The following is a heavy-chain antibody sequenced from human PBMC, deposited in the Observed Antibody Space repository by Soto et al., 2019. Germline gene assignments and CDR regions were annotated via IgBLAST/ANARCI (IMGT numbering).Heavy chain of an antibody. J-gene: IGHJ6*03. D-gene: IGHD3-10*01. V-gene: IGHV4-39*01. CDR1: EGSIGGSSYF. CDR2: IYSSGST. CDR3: TSRRFGVRGATTMLV. Sequence: TETLSITCTVHEGSIGGSSYFWGWIRQSPGTGLEWLGTIYSSGSTYYNPSLKSRITMSLDTSKNQFSLNLGSVTAADTAVYYCTSRRFGVRGATTMLVWGTGPTVT.